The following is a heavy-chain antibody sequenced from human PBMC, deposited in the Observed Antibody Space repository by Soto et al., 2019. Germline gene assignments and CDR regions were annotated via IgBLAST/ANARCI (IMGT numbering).Heavy chain of an antibody. D-gene: IGHD6-19*01. V-gene: IGHV3-21*01. J-gene: IGHJ5*02. CDR2: ISSGSSYF. Sequence: GGSLRLSCAASGFTFSSYGMNWVRQAPGKGLEWVSFISSGSSYFYSADSVKGRFTVSRDNAKNSLHLQMNSLGADDTAVYFCARSRSQWLSIDLWGQGIPVTVS. CDR1: GFTFSSYG. CDR3: ARSRSQWLSIDL.